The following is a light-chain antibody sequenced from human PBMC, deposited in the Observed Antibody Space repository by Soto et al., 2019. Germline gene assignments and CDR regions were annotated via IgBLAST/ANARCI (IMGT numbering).Light chain of an antibody. CDR1: QSVTSNY. Sequence: EIVLTQSPGTLSLSPGERATLSCRVSQSVTSNYLAWYSQKPGQAPRLLIYGASSRVTGIPDRFSGSGSGTDFTLTISRLEPEDFSMYYSPHYDSSPTPLGPRTRLEIK. J-gene: IGKJ5*01. CDR3: PHYDSSPTP. V-gene: IGKV3-20*01. CDR2: GAS.